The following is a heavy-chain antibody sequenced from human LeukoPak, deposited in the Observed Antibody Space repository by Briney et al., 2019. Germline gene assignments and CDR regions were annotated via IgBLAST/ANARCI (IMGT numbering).Heavy chain of an antibody. Sequence: GGSLRLSCAASAFTFSSSWMTWVRQAPGKGLEWVATIKPDGSEGSYVDSVNGRFTISRDNAKNSLFLQMISLRAEDTAVYYCARDRAYKTFDYWGQGALVTVSS. CDR1: AFTFSSSW. D-gene: IGHD3-16*01. J-gene: IGHJ4*02. V-gene: IGHV3-7*04. CDR2: IKPDGSEG. CDR3: ARDRAYKTFDY.